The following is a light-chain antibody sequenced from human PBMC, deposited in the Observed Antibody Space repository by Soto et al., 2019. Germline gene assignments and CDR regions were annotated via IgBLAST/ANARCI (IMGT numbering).Light chain of an antibody. CDR1: SSDVGGYNY. CDR2: EVS. CDR3: SSYASDTTVV. Sequence: QSALTQPASVSGSPGQSITISCTGTSSDVGGYNYVSWYQQHPGKAPKLMISEVSDRPSGVSDRFSGSKSGNTVSLTISGLQAEDEADYYCSSYASDTTVVFGGGTKLTVL. J-gene: IGLJ3*02. V-gene: IGLV2-14*01.